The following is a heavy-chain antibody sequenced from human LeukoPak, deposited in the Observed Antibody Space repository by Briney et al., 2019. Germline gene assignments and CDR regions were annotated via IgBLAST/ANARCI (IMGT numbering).Heavy chain of an antibody. CDR1: GFNFNSYW. Sequence: PGGSLRLSCAASGFNFNSYWMHWVRQAPGKGLVWVSRINSDGSSTSYADSVKGRFTISRDNAKNTLYLQMNSLRAEDTAVYYCVPEEKYSSGWYYFDYWGQGTLVTVSS. J-gene: IGHJ4*02. CDR2: INSDGSST. D-gene: IGHD6-19*01. CDR3: VPEEKYSSGWYYFDY. V-gene: IGHV3-74*01.